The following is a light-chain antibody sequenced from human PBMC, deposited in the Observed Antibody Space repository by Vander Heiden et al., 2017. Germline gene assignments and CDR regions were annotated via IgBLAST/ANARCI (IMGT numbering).Light chain of an antibody. V-gene: IGKV4-1*01. CDR1: QSVLSSSNNNNY. J-gene: IGKJ2*01. CDR2: WAS. Sequence: IVMPHSPHSLAGPLGERATISCKASQSVLSSSNNNNYLAWYQQKGGQPPKLLIYWASTRETGVPDRFSGSGSGTDFTLTISSLQAEDVAVYYCHQYYTAPQTFGRGTKLEIK. CDR3: HQYYTAPQT.